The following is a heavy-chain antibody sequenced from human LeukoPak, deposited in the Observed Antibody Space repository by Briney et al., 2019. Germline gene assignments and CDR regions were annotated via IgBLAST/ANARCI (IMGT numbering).Heavy chain of an antibody. CDR1: GGSISSYY. J-gene: IGHJ4*02. Sequence: PSETLSFTCTVSGGSISSYYWSWIRQPPGKGLEWIGYIYYSGSTNYNPSLKSRVTISVDTSKNQFSLKLSSVTAADTAVYYCARGSSAFDYWGQGTLVTVSS. CDR2: IYYSGST. V-gene: IGHV4-59*01. CDR3: ARGSSAFDY.